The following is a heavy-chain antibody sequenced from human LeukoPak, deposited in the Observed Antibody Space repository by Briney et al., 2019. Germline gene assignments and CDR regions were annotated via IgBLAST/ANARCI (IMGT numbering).Heavy chain of an antibody. CDR3: TRMPGV. CDR2: FYTSGRT. CDR1: GDSISTSQY. Sequence: PSETLSLTCIDSGDSISTSQYWGWLRPPPGKGREWIGRFYTSGRTYYNPSLKSRVTISVDMSKNQFSLKLTSVTAADTAVYYCTRMPGVGGQGTLVTVSS. J-gene: IGHJ4*02. V-gene: IGHV4-39*01. D-gene: IGHD2-15*01.